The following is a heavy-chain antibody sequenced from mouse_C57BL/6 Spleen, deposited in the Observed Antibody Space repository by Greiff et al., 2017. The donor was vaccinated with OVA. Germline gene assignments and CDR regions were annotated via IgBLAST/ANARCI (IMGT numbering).Heavy chain of an antibody. Sequence: EVKLMESGGGLVKPGGSLKLSCAASGFTFSDYGMHWVRQAPEKGLEWVAYISSGSSTIYYADTVKGRFTISRDNAKNTLSLPLTRLRSEDTAMYYGAKVYDGYIVGYFDVWGTGTTVTVSS. J-gene: IGHJ1*03. CDR3: AKVYDGYIVGYFDV. CDR1: GFTFSDYG. CDR2: ISSGSSTI. V-gene: IGHV5-17*01. D-gene: IGHD2-3*01.